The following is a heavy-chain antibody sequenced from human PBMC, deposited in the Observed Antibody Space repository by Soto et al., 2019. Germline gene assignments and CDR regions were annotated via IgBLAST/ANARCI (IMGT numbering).Heavy chain of an antibody. Sequence: QVQLQESGPGLVKPSGTLSLTCAVSGGSISSSTWWSWVRQPPGKGLEWIGEIYHSGNTNYNPSLKSRVTISLDKSKNQFSLKLSSVTAADTAVYYCARDAITAAGKDYWGQGTLVTVSS. CDR3: ARDAITAAGKDY. CDR1: GGSISSSTW. J-gene: IGHJ4*02. D-gene: IGHD6-13*01. V-gene: IGHV4-4*02. CDR2: IYHSGNT.